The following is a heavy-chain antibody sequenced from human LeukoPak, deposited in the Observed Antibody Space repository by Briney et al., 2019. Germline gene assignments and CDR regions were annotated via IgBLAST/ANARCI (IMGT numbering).Heavy chain of an antibody. CDR3: IGQNYYDSSGYSYPDY. CDR1: GFTVSGST. D-gene: IGHD3-22*01. CDR2: IGLKTDSYAT. Sequence: PGGSLRLSCAASGFTVSGSTMHWVRQASGKGLEWVGHIGLKTDSYATAYAASVKGRVTISRDDSRSTTYLQMNRLTTEDTAVYYCIGQNYYDSSGYSYPDYWGQGTLVTVSS. J-gene: IGHJ4*02. V-gene: IGHV3-73*01.